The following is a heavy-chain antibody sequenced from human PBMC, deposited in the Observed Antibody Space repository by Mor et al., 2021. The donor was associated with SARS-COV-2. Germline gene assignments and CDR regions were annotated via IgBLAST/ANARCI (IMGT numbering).Heavy chain of an antibody. V-gene: IGHV2-26*01. CDR3: ARIAYYDFWSGYSGFDS. D-gene: IGHD3-3*01. J-gene: IGHJ4*02. Sequence: IFSNDEKSYSTSLKSRLTISRDTSKSQVVLTMTNIDPVDTATYYCARIAYYDFWSGYSGFDSWGQGTLVT. CDR2: IFSNDEK.